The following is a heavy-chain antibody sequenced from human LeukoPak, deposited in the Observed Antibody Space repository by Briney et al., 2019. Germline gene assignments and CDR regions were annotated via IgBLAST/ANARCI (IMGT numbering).Heavy chain of an antibody. CDR1: GFSFISYG. CDR3: ARDRVLEGYYGSGSYHRWFDP. J-gene: IGHJ5*02. D-gene: IGHD3-10*01. CDR2: ISDDGRSK. V-gene: IGHV3-30*03. Sequence: GGSLRLSCAASGFSFISYGMHWVRQAPGKGLEWVGVISDDGRSKDYADSVKGRFTISRDNAKNSLYLQMNSLRAEDTAVYYCARDRVLEGYYGSGSYHRWFDPWGQGTLVTVSS.